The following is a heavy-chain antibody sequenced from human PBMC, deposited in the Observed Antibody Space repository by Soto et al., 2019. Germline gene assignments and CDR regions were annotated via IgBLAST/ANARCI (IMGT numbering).Heavy chain of an antibody. CDR2: ISSSSSTI. D-gene: IGHD2-2*01. J-gene: IGHJ6*02. V-gene: IGHV3-48*02. CDR1: GFTFSSYS. Sequence: EVQLVESGGGLVQPGGSLRLSCAASGFTFSSYSMNWVRQAPGKGLEWVSYISSSSSTIYYADSVKGRFTISRDNAKNSLYLQMNSLRDEDTAVYYCAREHIVVVPAATLRVYYGMDVWGQGTTVTVSS. CDR3: AREHIVVVPAATLRVYYGMDV.